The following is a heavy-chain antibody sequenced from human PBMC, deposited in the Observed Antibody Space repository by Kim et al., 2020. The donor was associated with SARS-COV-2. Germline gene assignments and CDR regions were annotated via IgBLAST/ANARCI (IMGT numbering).Heavy chain of an antibody. D-gene: IGHD3-22*01. Sequence: NTKYSQKFQGRVTITRDTSASTAYMELSSLRSEDTAVYYCARFGGSGYDYWGQGTLVTVSS. CDR3: ARFGGSGYDY. V-gene: IGHV1-3*01. CDR2: NT. J-gene: IGHJ4*02.